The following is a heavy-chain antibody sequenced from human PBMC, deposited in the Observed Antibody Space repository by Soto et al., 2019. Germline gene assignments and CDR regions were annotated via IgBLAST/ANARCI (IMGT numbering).Heavy chain of an antibody. CDR2: IIPIFGTA. CDR1: GGTFSSYA. V-gene: IGHV1-69*13. D-gene: IGHD3-22*01. J-gene: IGHJ4*02. Sequence: SVKVSCKASGGTFSSYAISWVRQAPGQGLEWMGGIIPIFGTANYAQKFQGRVTITADESTSTAYMELSSLRSEDTAVYYCAKDYYDSSGYYSDYWGQGTMVTVSS. CDR3: AKDYYDSSGYYSDY.